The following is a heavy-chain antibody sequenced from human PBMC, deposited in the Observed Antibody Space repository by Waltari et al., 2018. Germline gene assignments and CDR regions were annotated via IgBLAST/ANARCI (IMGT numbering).Heavy chain of an antibody. J-gene: IGHJ4*02. D-gene: IGHD2-15*01. CDR1: GGTFSSYA. CDR3: ASLKYCSGGSCYFGIDY. V-gene: IGHV1-69*01. CDR2: IIPIFGTA. Sequence: QVQLVQSGAEVKKPGSSVKVSCKASGGTFSSYAISWVRQAPGQGLEWMGGIIPIFGTANYAQKFQGRVTITADESTSTAYMELSSLRSEDTAVYYCASLKYCSGGSCYFGIDYWGQGTLVTVSS.